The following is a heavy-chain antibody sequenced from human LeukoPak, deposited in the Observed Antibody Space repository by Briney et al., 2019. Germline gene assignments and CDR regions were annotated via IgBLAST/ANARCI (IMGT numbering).Heavy chain of an antibody. CDR1: GFTFGDYA. CDR2: TSGDGLAT. V-gene: IGHV3-43*02. Sequence: GGTLRLSCVAAGFTFGDYATPWDRETAGKGLEWVALTSGDGLATHCGYSVRGRFTISRNNSKNSLYLQMKGLSTEDTAFYYCAKGLNGVSFPFDYWGRGTLVTVSS. CDR3: AKGLNGVSFPFDY. J-gene: IGHJ4*02. D-gene: IGHD2-8*01.